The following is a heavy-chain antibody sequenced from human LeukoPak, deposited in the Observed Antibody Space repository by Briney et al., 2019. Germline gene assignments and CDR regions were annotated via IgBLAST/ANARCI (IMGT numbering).Heavy chain of an antibody. CDR1: GYTFTGYY. D-gene: IGHD3-10*01. J-gene: IGHJ6*02. CDR3: ARDMMVWGVIAGYYYYGMDV. CDR2: INPNSGGT. V-gene: IGHV1-2*02. Sequence: ASVKVSCKASGYTFTGYYMHWVRQTPGQGLEWMGWINPNSGGTNYAQKFQGRVTMTRDTSISTAYMELSRLRSDDTAVYYCARDMMVWGVIAGYYYYGMDVWGQGTTVTVSS.